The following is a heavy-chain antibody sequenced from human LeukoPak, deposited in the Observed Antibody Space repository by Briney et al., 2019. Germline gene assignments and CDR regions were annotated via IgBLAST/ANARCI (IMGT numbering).Heavy chain of an antibody. J-gene: IGHJ6*03. CDR2: IYYSGST. CDR1: GGSISSYY. V-gene: IGHV4-59*01. CDR3: ARAPSGPYGSGSYIPNSYYYYYYMDG. Sequence: SETLSLTCTVSGGSISSYYWSWIRPPPGKGLEWIGYIYYSGSTNYNPSLKSRVTISVDTSKNQFSLKLSSVTAADTAVYYCARAPSGPYGSGSYIPNSYYYYYYMDGWGKGTTVTISS. D-gene: IGHD3-10*01.